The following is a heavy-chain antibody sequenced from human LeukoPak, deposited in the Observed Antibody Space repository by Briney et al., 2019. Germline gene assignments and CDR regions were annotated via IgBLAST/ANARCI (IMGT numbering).Heavy chain of an antibody. D-gene: IGHD2-21*01. J-gene: IGHJ5*02. V-gene: IGHV4-34*01. CDR3: ARARGVVIADNWFDP. CDR2: INHSGST. Sequence: SETLSLTCAVYGGSFSGYYWSWIRQPPGKGLEWIGEINHSGSTNYNPSLKSRVTISVDTSKNQFSLKLSSVTAADTAVYYCARARGVVIADNWFDPGGQGTLVTVSS. CDR1: GGSFSGYY.